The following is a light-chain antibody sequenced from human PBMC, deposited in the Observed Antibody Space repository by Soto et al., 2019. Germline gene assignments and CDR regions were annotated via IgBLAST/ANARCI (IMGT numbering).Light chain of an antibody. CDR1: QSVSSSY. CDR3: QQYGSSPFT. J-gene: IGKJ3*01. CDR2: GAS. Sequence: EIVLTQSPGTLSLSPGARATLSCRASQSVSSSYLAWYQQKPGQDPRLLIYGASSRATGIPDRFSGSGSGKDFTLTISRLEPEDFAVYYFQQYGSSPFTCGPGTKVDI. V-gene: IGKV3-20*01.